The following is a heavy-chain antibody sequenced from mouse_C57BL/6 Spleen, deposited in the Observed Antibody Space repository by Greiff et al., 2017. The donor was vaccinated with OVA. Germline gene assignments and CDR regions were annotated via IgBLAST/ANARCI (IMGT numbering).Heavy chain of an antibody. D-gene: IGHD3-2*02. J-gene: IGHJ3*01. CDR3: ARGGSSGYLGFAY. Sequence: QVQLQQSGAELVKPGASVKISCKASGYAFSSYWMNWVKQRPGKGLEWIGQIYPGDGDTNYNGKFKGKATLTADKSSSTAYMQLSSLTSEDSAVYFCARGGSSGYLGFAYWGQGTLVTVSA. CDR2: IYPGDGDT. CDR1: GYAFSSYW. V-gene: IGHV1-80*01.